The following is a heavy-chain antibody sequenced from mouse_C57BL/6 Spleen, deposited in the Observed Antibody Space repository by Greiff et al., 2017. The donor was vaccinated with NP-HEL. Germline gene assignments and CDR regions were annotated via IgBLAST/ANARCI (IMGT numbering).Heavy chain of an antibody. CDR2: IDPSDSYT. J-gene: IGHJ3*01. Sequence: QVQLQQPGAELVMPGASVKLSCKASGYTFTSYWMPWVKQRPGQGLEWIGEIDPSDSYTNYNQKFKGKSTLTVDKSSSTAYMQLSSLTSEDSAVYYCARSGDGYSFAYWGQGTLVTVSA. V-gene: IGHV1-69*01. CDR1: GYTFTSYW. D-gene: IGHD2-3*01. CDR3: ARSGDGYSFAY.